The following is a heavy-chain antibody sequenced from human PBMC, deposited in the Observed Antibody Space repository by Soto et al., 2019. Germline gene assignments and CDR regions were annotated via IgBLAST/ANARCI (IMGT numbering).Heavy chain of an antibody. V-gene: IGHV4-59*08. D-gene: IGHD2-15*01. CDR3: ARLGPYCSGGSCRKYNWFDP. CDR2: IYYSGST. J-gene: IGHJ5*02. Sequence: SETLSLTCTVSGGSISSYYWSWIRQPPGKGLDWIGYIYYSGSTNYNPSLKSRVTISVDTSKNQFSLKLSSVTAADTAVYYCARLGPYCSGGSCRKYNWFDPWGQGTLVTVSS. CDR1: GGSISSYY.